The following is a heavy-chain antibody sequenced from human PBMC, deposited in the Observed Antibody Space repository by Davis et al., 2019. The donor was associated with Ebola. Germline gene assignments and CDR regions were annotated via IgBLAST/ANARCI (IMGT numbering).Heavy chain of an antibody. D-gene: IGHD3-3*01. V-gene: IGHV4-31*03. CDR3: ARGGWITIFGVVIGGSYFDY. Sequence: SETLSLTCTVSGGSISSGGYYWSWIRQHPGKGLEWIGEINHSGSTNYNPSLKSRVTISVDTSKNQFSLKLSSVTAADTAVYYCARGGWITIFGVVIGGSYFDYWGQGTLVTVSS. J-gene: IGHJ4*02. CDR2: INHSGST. CDR1: GGSISSGGYY.